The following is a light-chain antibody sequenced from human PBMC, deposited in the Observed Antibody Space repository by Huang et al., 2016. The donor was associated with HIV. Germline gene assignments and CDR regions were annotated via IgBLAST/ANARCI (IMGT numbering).Light chain of an antibody. CDR2: GAS. CDR1: QSVSSN. V-gene: IGKV3-15*01. Sequence: EIVMTQSPATLSVSPGEGATLACRASQSVSSNLAWYQPKPGQAPRLLIYGASTRVTGIPARFSGSGSGTEFTLTISSLQSEDSAVYYCQYYNNWPPFLTFGGGTKVEIK. J-gene: IGKJ4*01. CDR3: QYYNNWPPFLT.